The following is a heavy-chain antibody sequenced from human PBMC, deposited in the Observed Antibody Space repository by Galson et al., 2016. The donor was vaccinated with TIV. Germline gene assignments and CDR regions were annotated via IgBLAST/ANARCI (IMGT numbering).Heavy chain of an antibody. CDR1: GYTFSDYY. Sequence: SVKVSCKASGYTFSDYYMHWVRQAPGQGLEWMGWINPNTGGTNYAQKFQGWVSMTRDTSINTAYMELSRLKSDDTAVYYCARDDGYTSGSDYWGQGTLVTVSS. J-gene: IGHJ4*02. V-gene: IGHV1-2*04. CDR3: ARDDGYTSGSDY. D-gene: IGHD6-19*01. CDR2: INPNTGGT.